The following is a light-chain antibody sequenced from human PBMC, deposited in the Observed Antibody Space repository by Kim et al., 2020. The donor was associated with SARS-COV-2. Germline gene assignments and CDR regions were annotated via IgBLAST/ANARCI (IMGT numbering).Light chain of an antibody. CDR1: QDISHY. CDR2: DAS. J-gene: IGKJ2*01. CDR3: QQYHYLPPYT. V-gene: IGKV1-33*01. Sequence: ASCGNRSNITCRARQDISHYLNWYQQKRGRPPKVLIFDASNLEAGVPSRFSGSGSGTDFTLTIRNVQPEDIATYYCQQYHYLPPYTFGQGTKLEI.